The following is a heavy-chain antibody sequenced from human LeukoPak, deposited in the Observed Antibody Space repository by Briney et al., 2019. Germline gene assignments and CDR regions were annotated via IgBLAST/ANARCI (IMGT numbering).Heavy chain of an antibody. V-gene: IGHV3-30*02. CDR3: ANQCGGGCSADN. D-gene: IGHD2-21*02. J-gene: IGHJ4*02. CDR2: IRYYGSNK. Sequence: GGSLRLSCAASGFTFSSYGMHWVRQAPGQGLEWETFIRYYGSNKYFADSVKGRFTISRDNYKNTLFLQMNSLRAEESAVYYCANQCGGGCSADNWGQGTLVTVSS. CDR1: GFTFSSYG.